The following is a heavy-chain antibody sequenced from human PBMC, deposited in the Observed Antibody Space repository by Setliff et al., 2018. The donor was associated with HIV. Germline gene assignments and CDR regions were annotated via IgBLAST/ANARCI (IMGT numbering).Heavy chain of an antibody. Sequence: SETLSLTCTVSGDSISSYYWSWIRQSPGKGLEWIGNFYYTGSTDYNPSFKSRVTISLDKSNNQISLNLSSATAADTAVYYCARHTVFVRYFDHWGQGMLVTVSS. CDR1: GDSISSYY. J-gene: IGHJ4*02. CDR2: FYYTGST. V-gene: IGHV4-59*08. D-gene: IGHD3-16*01. CDR3: ARHTVFVRYFDH.